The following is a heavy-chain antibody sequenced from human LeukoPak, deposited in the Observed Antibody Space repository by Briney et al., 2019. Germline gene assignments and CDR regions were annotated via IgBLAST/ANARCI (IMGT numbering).Heavy chain of an antibody. CDR2: INPNSGGT. D-gene: IGHD5-18*01. Sequence: ASVKVSCKASGYTFTGYYMHWVRQAPGQGLEWIGRINPNSGGTNYAQKFQGRVTMTRDTSISTAYMELSRLISDDTAVYYCARVVDTAMVTMVDWGQGTLVTVSS. J-gene: IGHJ4*02. CDR1: GYTFTGYY. V-gene: IGHV1-2*06. CDR3: ARVVDTAMVTMVD.